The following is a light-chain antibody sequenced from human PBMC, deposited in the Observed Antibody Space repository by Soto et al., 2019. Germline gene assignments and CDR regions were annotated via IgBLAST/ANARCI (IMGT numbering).Light chain of an antibody. CDR3: QQAFSFPFT. CDR1: QDVRDW. CDR2: AAS. J-gene: IGKJ3*01. Sequence: DIQMTQSPSSVSAYVGDRVTITCRASQDVRDWLAWYQQKPGEAPKLLISAASSLQSGVPSRFSGSGSGTDFSLTISSLPSEDFATYFCQQAFSFPFTFGPGTKVDIK. V-gene: IGKV1-12*01.